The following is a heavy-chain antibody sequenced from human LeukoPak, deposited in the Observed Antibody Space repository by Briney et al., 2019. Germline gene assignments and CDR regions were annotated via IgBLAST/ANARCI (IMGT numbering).Heavy chain of an antibody. Sequence: SETLSLTCTVSGYSISSGYYWGWIRQPPGKGLEWIGSIYHSGSTYYNPSLKSRVTISVDTSKNQFSLKLSSVTAADTAVYYCASVSSDEVMSYYYYYMDVWGKGTTVTISS. D-gene: IGHD2-21*01. CDR3: ASVSSDEVMSYYYYYMDV. CDR2: IYHSGST. V-gene: IGHV4-38-2*02. J-gene: IGHJ6*03. CDR1: GYSISSGYY.